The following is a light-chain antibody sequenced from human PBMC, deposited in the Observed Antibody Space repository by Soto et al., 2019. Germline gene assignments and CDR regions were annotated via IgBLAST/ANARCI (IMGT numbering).Light chain of an antibody. CDR1: GSSIGTNT. Sequence: QSVLTPPPSASGTPGQRVTISCSGSGSSIGTNTVNWYRQLPGTAPKILIYGNNQRPSGVPDRFSGSKSGTSASLAISGLQSEDEAEYYCAAWDGSLNNVLFGGGTKVTVL. V-gene: IGLV1-44*01. CDR2: GNN. CDR3: AAWDGSLNNVL. J-gene: IGLJ2*01.